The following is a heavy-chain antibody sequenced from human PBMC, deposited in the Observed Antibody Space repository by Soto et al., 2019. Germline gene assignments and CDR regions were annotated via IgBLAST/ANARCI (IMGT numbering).Heavy chain of an antibody. Sequence: QVQLVQSGAEVKKPGSSVKVSCKASGGTFSSYTISWVRQAPGQGLEWMGRIIPILGIANYAQKFQGRVTLTADKSTCTSYMERSILGFEDRAVYYCARGVSAMVSRAFDYWGEGALGIVSS. J-gene: IGHJ4*02. CDR1: GGTFSSYT. D-gene: IGHD5-18*01. CDR2: IIPILGIA. V-gene: IGHV1-69*02. CDR3: ARGVSAMVSRAFDY.